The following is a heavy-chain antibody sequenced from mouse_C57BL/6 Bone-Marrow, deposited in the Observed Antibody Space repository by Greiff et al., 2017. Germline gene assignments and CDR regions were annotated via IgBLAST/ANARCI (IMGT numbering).Heavy chain of an antibody. CDR3: AITPFAY. V-gene: IGHV5-4*03. J-gene: IGHJ3*01. CDR2: ISDGGSYT. D-gene: IGHD1-1*01. CDR1: GFTFSSYA. Sequence: EVMLVESGGGLVKPGGSLKLSCAASGFTFSSYAMSWVRQTPEKRLEWVATISDGGSYTDYPDNVKGRFTISRDNAKNNLYLQMSHLKSEDTAMYYCAITPFAYWGQGTLVTVSA.